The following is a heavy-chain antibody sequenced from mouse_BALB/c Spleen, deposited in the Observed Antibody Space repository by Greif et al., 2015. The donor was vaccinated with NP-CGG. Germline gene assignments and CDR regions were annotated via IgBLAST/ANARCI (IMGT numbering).Heavy chain of an antibody. V-gene: IGHV5-12-1*01. Sequence: EVNVVESGGGLVKPGGSLKLSCAASGFAFSSYDMSWVRQTPEKRLEWVAYISSGGGSTYYPDTVKGRFTISRDNAKNTLYLQMSSLKSEDTAMYYCARHDYGNYYFDYWGQGTTLTVSS. CDR1: GFAFSSYD. CDR3: ARHDYGNYYFDY. CDR2: ISSGGGST. J-gene: IGHJ2*01. D-gene: IGHD2-1*01.